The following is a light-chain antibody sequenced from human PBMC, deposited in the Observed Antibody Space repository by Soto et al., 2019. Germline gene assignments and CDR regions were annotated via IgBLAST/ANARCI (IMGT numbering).Light chain of an antibody. CDR2: DDN. J-gene: IGLJ2*01. CDR3: GTWADSLSIVL. Sequence: QSVLTQPPSVSAAPGQNVTISCSGSSSKIASGYISWYQQIPGTAPNLIIYDDNKRPSGIPDRFSGSKSGTAATLGITGLQTRDEATYFCGTWADSLSIVLFGAGTKLTVL. V-gene: IGLV1-51*01. CDR1: SSKIASGY.